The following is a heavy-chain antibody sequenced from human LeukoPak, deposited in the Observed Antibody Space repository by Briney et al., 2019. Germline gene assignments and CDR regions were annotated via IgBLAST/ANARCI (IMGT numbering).Heavy chain of an antibody. D-gene: IGHD5-12*01. CDR1: GGSISSYY. Sequence: SETLSLTCTVSGGSISSYYWSWIRQPPGKGLEWIGYIYYSGSTNYNPSLESRVTISVDTSKSQFSLKLSSVTAADTAVYYCARVTGYDWESFYDYWGQGTLVTVSS. V-gene: IGHV4-59*01. CDR3: ARVTGYDWESFYDY. CDR2: IYYSGST. J-gene: IGHJ4*02.